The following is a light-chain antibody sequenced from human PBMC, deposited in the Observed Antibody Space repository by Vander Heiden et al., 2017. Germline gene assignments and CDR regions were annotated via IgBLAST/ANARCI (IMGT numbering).Light chain of an antibody. V-gene: IGKV3-15*01. CDR2: GAS. CDR1: QSVSSN. J-gene: IGKJ4*01. Sequence: DIVMTQSPATLSVSPGERATLSCRASQSVSSNLAWYQQKPGQAPRLLIYGASTRATGIPARFSGSGSGTEFTLTISSLQSEDFAVYYCQQDNNGPLTFGGGTKVEIK. CDR3: QQDNNGPLT.